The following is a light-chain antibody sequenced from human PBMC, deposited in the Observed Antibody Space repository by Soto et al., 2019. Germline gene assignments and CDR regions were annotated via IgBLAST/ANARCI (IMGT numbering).Light chain of an antibody. CDR1: QSVSSSY. Sequence: ESVLTQSPGTLSLSPGERATLSCRASQSVSSSYLAWYQQKPGQAPRLLIYGASSRATGLPDRFSGSGSGTDFTLTISRLEPEDFALYYCQQYGSSPPYTFGQGTKLEIK. J-gene: IGKJ2*01. CDR2: GAS. V-gene: IGKV3-20*01. CDR3: QQYGSSPPYT.